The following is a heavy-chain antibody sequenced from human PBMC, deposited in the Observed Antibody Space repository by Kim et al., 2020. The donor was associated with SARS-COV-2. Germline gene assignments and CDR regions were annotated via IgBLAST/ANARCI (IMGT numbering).Heavy chain of an antibody. CDR2: ISGSGGST. CDR3: AKVRTKGKSGPNPSGLDY. V-gene: IGHV3-23*01. D-gene: IGHD2-15*01. J-gene: IGHJ4*02. Sequence: GGSLRLSCAASGFTFSSYAMSWVRQAPGKGLEWVSAISGSGGSTYYADSVKGRFTISRDNSKNTLYLQMNSLRAEDTAVYYCAKVRTKGKSGPNPSGLDYWGQGTLVTVSS. CDR1: GFTFSSYA.